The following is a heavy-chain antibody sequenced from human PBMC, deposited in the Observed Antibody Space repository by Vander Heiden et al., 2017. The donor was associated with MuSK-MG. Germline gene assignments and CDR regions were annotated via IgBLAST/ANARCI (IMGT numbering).Heavy chain of an antibody. D-gene: IGHD6-6*01. Sequence: EVQLLESGGGLVQPGGSLRLSCAASGFTFSSYAMSWVRQAPGKGLEWVSAISGSGGSTYYADSVKGRFTISRDNSKNTLYLQMNSLRAEDTAVYYCAKVQLPRKYSSSEDLLDYWGQGTL. CDR1: GFTFSSYA. V-gene: IGHV3-23*01. CDR2: ISGSGGST. CDR3: AKVQLPRKYSSSEDLLDY. J-gene: IGHJ4*02.